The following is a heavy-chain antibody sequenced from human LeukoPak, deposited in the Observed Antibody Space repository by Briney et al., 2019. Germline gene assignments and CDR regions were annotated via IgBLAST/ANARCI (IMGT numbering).Heavy chain of an antibody. D-gene: IGHD6-13*01. V-gene: IGHV3-23*01. Sequence: GGSLRLSCEASGFSFSRHWMSWVRQAPGKGLEWVSAISGSGGRTFYADSVKGRFTISRDNSKNTLYLQMNSLRAEDTAVYYCAKVLVAAAGHFDYWGQGTLVTVSS. CDR2: ISGSGGRT. CDR3: AKVLVAAAGHFDY. J-gene: IGHJ4*02. CDR1: GFSFSRHW.